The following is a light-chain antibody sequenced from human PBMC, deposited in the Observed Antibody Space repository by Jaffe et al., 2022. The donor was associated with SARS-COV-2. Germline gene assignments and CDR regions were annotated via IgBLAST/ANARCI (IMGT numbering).Light chain of an antibody. CDR3: MQGIEKPYT. CDR1: QSLLQSNGKNY. Sequence: DIVMTQSPLSLPVTPGEPASISCRSSQSLLQSNGKNYLDWYLQKPGQSPQLLIYLGSNRASGVPDRFSGSGSGRDFTLKISRVEAEDVGDYYCMQGIEKPYTFGQGTKLEI. V-gene: IGKV2-28*01. J-gene: IGKJ2*01. CDR2: LGS.